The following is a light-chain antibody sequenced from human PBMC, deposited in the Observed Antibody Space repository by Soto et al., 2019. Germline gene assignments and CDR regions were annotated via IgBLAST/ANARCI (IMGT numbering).Light chain of an antibody. J-gene: IGLJ2*01. CDR3: QVWDSSREHVV. CDR2: DDS. Sequence: SYDLTQPPSVSVAPGHTSRITCGGNNIGGKSVHWYQQKPGQAPALVVYDDSDRPSGIPERISGSNSGNTATLTISRVEVGDEADYYCQVWDSSREHVVFGGGTKVTVL. CDR1: NIGGKS. V-gene: IGLV3-21*02.